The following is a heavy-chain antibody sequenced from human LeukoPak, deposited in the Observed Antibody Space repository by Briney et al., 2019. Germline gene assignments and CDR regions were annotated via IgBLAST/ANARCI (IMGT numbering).Heavy chain of an antibody. D-gene: IGHD6-6*01. CDR1: GFTFSSYA. Sequence: PGRSLRLSCAASGFTFSSYAMHWVRQAPGKGLEWVAVISYDGSNKYYADSVKGRFTISRDNSKNTLYLQMNSLRAEDTAVYYCARGVSSPRRPHYYYYYGMDVWGQGTTVTASS. J-gene: IGHJ6*02. CDR3: ARGVSSPRRPHYYYYYGMDV. CDR2: ISYDGSNK. V-gene: IGHV3-30-3*01.